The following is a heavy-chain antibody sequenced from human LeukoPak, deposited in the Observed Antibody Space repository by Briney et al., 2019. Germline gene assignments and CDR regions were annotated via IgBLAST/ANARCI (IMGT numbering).Heavy chain of an antibody. D-gene: IGHD6-13*01. CDR2: IYPGDSDT. J-gene: IGHJ4*02. Sequence: GESLKISCKGSGYSFTSYWIGWVRQMPGKGLEWMGIIYPGDSDTSYSPSFQGQVTISADKSISTAYLQWSSLKASDTAMYYCARQGEVAAADYDYWGQGTLVTVSS. V-gene: IGHV5-51*01. CDR3: ARQGEVAAADYDY. CDR1: GYSFTSYW.